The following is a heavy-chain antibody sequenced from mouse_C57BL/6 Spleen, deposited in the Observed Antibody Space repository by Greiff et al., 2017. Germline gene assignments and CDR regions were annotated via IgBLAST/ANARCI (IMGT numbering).Heavy chain of an antibody. V-gene: IGHV5-16*01. J-gene: IGHJ4*01. D-gene: IGHD1-1*01. CDR3: ARDELRGVDY. Sequence: EVKLMESEGGLVQPGSSMKLSCTVSGFSFSDYYMAWVRQVPEKGLEWVANIYYDGSSTYYLDSLKSRFIISRDNAKNILYLLMSSLESEDTATYYCARDELRGVDYWGQGTSVTVSS. CDR1: GFSFSDYY. CDR2: IYYDGSST.